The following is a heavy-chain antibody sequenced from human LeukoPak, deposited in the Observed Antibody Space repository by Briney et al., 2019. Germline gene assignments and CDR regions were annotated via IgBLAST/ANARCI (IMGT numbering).Heavy chain of an antibody. CDR2: IYYGGST. D-gene: IGHD3-22*01. V-gene: IGHV4-59*01. CDR3: ARVFRDNSGSSCYRNIDY. Sequence: SETLSLTCTVSGGSISSYYWSWIRQPPGKGLEWIGYIYYGGSTNYNPSLKSRVTISVDTSKNQFSLKLSSVTAADTAVYYCARVFRDNSGSSCYRNIDYWGQGTLVSVSS. J-gene: IGHJ4*02. CDR1: GGSISSYY.